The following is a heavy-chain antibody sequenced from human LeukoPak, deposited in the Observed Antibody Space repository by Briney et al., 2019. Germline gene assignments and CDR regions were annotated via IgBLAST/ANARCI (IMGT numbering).Heavy chain of an antibody. J-gene: IGHJ3*02. CDR2: INPNSGGT. Sequence: ASVKVSCKASGYTFTGYYMHWVRQAPGQGLEWMGWINPNSGGTNYAQKFQGRVTMTRDTSISTAYMELSSLSSEDTAIYYCARIRDGYNDAYDIWGQGTVVTVPS. CDR1: GYTFTGYY. D-gene: IGHD5-24*01. CDR3: ARIRDGYNDAYDI. V-gene: IGHV1-2*02.